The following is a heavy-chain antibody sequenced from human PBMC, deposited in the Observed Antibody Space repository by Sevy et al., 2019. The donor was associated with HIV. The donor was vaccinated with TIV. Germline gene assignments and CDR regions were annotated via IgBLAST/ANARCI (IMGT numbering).Heavy chain of an antibody. J-gene: IGHJ4*02. Sequence: GSLRLSCAASAFSFSTYAMSWVRRAPGKGLEWVSTISGSGGSTFNADSVKGRFTISRDNSKNTLYLQMNSLRAEDTAVYYCAKPRGSYYFDYWGQGTLVTVSS. CDR3: AKPRGSYYFDY. CDR2: ISGSGGST. V-gene: IGHV3-23*01. CDR1: AFSFSTYA. D-gene: IGHD3-16*01.